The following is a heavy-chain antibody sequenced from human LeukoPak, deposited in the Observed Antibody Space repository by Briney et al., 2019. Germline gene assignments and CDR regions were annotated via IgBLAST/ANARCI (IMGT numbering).Heavy chain of an antibody. D-gene: IGHD3-10*01. V-gene: IGHV4-30-4*08. CDR1: GGSISSGGYY. CDR3: ARDGTMHPRYFDL. Sequence: ASQTLSLTCTVSGGSISSGGYYWSWIRQHPGKGLEWIGYIYYSGSTYYNPSLKSRVTISVDTSKNQFSLKLSSVTAADTAVYYCARDGTMHPRYFDLWGRGTLVTVSS. J-gene: IGHJ2*01. CDR2: IYYSGST.